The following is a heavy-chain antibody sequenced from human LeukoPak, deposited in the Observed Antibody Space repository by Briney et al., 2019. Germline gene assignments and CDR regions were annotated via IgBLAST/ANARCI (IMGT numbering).Heavy chain of an antibody. V-gene: IGHV1-69*13. Sequence: ASVKVSCKASGGTFSSYAISWVRQAPGQGLEWMGGIIPIFGTANYAQKFQGRVTITADESTSTAYMELSSLRSEDTAVYYCARSSDCSGGSCYSGSQTAVDYWGQGTLVTVSS. CDR1: GGTFSSYA. CDR2: IIPIFGTA. J-gene: IGHJ4*02. D-gene: IGHD2-15*01. CDR3: ARSSDCSGGSCYSGSQTAVDY.